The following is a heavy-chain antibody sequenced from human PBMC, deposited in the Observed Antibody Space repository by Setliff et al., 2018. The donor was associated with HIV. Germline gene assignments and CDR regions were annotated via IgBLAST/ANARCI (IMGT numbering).Heavy chain of an antibody. J-gene: IGHJ4*02. V-gene: IGHV3-30*18. CDR2: ILYDESDK. Sequence: PGESLKISCAASGFTLSTYGMYWVRQAPGKGMEWVAVILYDESDKYYADSVKGRFTISRDNSKNTVYLQMNSLRLEETAVYYCAKVSSPYTSSSFVLDYWGQGTLVTVSS. D-gene: IGHD3-16*01. CDR3: AKVSSPYTSSSFVLDY. CDR1: GFTLSTYG.